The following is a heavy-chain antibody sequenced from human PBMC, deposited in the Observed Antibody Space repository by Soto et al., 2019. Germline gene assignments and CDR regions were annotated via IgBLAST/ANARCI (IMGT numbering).Heavy chain of an antibody. CDR1: GYTFTSYG. D-gene: IGHD6-19*01. V-gene: IGHV1-18*01. Sequence: VQLVQSGAEVKKPGASVKVSCKASGYTFTSYGISWVRQAPGQGLGWMGWISAYTGHTNYAQKLQGRVTMTTVTSTSSACMELSSLRSDGPAVYYCARVKASGWLNWFDPWGQGTLFTVSS. J-gene: IGHJ5*02. CDR3: ARVKASGWLNWFDP. CDR2: ISAYTGHT.